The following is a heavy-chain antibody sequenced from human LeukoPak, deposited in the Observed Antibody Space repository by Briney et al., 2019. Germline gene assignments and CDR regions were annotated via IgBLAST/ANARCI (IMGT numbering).Heavy chain of an antibody. V-gene: IGHV3-74*01. CDR3: ASGYSSDYGGNAY. CDR1: GFTFSSYW. D-gene: IGHD4-23*01. CDR2: INSDESTI. J-gene: IGHJ4*02. Sequence: GGSLRLSCAASGFTFSSYWMHWVRQAPGKGLVWVSRINSDESTINYADSVKGRFTISRDNAENTLYLQMNSLRGEDTAVYYCASGYSSDYGGNAYWGQGTLVTVSS.